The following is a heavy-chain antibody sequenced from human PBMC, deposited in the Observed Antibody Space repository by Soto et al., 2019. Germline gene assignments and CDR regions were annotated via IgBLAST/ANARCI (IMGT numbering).Heavy chain of an antibody. Sequence: ASVKVSCKASGYTFTSYGISWVRQAPGQGLEWMGWISAYNGNTNYAQKLQGRVTMTTDTSTSTAYMELRSLRSDDTAVYYCARAAAIVVVVAATNNWFDPWGQGTMVTVSS. CDR2: ISAYNGNT. D-gene: IGHD2-15*01. CDR1: GYTFTSYG. V-gene: IGHV1-18*04. J-gene: IGHJ5*02. CDR3: ARAAAIVVVVAATNNWFDP.